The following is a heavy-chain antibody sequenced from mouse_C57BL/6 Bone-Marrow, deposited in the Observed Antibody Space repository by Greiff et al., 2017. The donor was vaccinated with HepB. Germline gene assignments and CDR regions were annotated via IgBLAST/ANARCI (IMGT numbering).Heavy chain of an antibody. CDR2: IYPGDGDT. CDR3: ARYGGLPWYFDV. Sequence: VQLVESGPELVKPGASVKISCKASGYAFSSSWMNWVKQRPGKGLEWIGRIYPGDGDTNYNGKFKGKATLTADKSSSTAYMQLSSLTSEDSAVYFCARYGGLPWYFDVWGTGTTVTVSS. D-gene: IGHD2-4*01. CDR1: GYAFSSSW. J-gene: IGHJ1*03. V-gene: IGHV1-82*01.